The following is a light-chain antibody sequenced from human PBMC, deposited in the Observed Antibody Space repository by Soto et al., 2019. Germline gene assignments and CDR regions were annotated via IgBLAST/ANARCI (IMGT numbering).Light chain of an antibody. CDR1: ISDVGDYDY. Sequence: QSVLTQPRSVSGSPGQSVTISCTGTISDVGDYDYVSWYQQHPGKAPKLIIYDVYKRSSGVPDRFSGSKSGNTASLTISGLQAGDEADYYCCSYAGSSTSVIFGGGTKVTVL. CDR3: CSYAGSSTSVI. V-gene: IGLV2-11*01. J-gene: IGLJ2*01. CDR2: DVY.